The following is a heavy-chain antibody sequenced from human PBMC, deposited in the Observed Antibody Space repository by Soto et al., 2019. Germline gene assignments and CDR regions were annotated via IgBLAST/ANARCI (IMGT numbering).Heavy chain of an antibody. V-gene: IGHV4-59*08. J-gene: IGHJ3*02. D-gene: IGHD6-6*01. Sequence: QVQLQESGPGLVKPSETLSLTCTVSGGSISSYYWSWIRQPPGKGLEWIGYIYYSGSTNYNPSLNSRVTISVGTSKNQFDLKLSSVTAADTAVDYCASKAARAFDIWGQGTMVTVSS. CDR2: IYYSGST. CDR3: ASKAARAFDI. CDR1: GGSISSYY.